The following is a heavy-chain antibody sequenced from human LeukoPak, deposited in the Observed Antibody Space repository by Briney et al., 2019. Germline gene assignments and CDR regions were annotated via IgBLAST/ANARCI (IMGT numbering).Heavy chain of an antibody. D-gene: IGHD6-6*01. CDR3: ARSSYSSSSSV. J-gene: IGHJ3*01. V-gene: IGHV3-7*03. Sequence: PGGSLRLSCEVSGFTFSGFWMSWSRQAPGKGLEWVASINSDGSEGYYADVVKGRFTISRDNAKNSLYLQINSLRAEDTDVYYCARSSYSSSSSVWGQGTMVTVSS. CDR1: GFTFSGFW. CDR2: INSDGSEG.